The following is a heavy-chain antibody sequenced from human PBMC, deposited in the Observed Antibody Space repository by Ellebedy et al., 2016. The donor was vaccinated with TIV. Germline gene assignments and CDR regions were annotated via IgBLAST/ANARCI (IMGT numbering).Heavy chain of an antibody. CDR1: GFTFSNYG. CDR2: LSYDGFNK. CDR3: AKDRWYLYYGMDV. V-gene: IGHV3-30*18. Sequence: GGSLRPSCAASGFTFSNYGMHWVRQAPGKGLEWVAVLSYDGFNKYYSESVKGRFTISRDTSNNTLYLEMNSLRTEDTAVYFCAKDRWYLYYGMDVWGQGTTVTVSS. J-gene: IGHJ6*02. D-gene: IGHD6-13*01.